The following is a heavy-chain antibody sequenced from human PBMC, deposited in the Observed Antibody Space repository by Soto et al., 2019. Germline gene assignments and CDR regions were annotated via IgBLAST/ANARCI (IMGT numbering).Heavy chain of an antibody. CDR3: ARERLYYDILTGTQATAFDI. V-gene: IGHV3-33*01. Sequence: GGSLRLSCAASGFTFSSYGMHWVRQAPGKGLEWVAVIWYDGSNKYYADSVKGRFTISRDNSKNTLYLQMNSLRAEDTAVYYCARERLYYDILTGTQATAFDIWGQGTMVTVSS. D-gene: IGHD3-9*01. CDR2: IWYDGSNK. CDR1: GFTFSSYG. J-gene: IGHJ3*02.